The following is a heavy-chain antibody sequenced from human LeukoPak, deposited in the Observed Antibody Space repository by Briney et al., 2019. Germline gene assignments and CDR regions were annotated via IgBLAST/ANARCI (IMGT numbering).Heavy chain of an antibody. V-gene: IGHV3-30-3*01. CDR3: ARESLLRGIVGATVSWFDP. J-gene: IGHJ5*02. CDR2: ISYDGSNK. D-gene: IGHD1-26*01. Sequence: GGSLRLSCAASGFTFSSYAMRWVRQAQGKGLEWVAVISYDGSNKYYADSVKSRFTISRDNSKSTLYLQMNSLRAEDTAVYYCARESLLRGIVGATVSWFDPWGQGTLVTVSS. CDR1: GFTFSSYA.